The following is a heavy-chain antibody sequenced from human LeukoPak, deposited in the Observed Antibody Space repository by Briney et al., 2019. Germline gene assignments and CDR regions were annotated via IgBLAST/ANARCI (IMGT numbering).Heavy chain of an antibody. V-gene: IGHV1-3*01. D-gene: IGHD5-24*01. CDR1: GYTFTSYA. Sequence: ASVKVSCKASGYTFTSYAMHWVRQAPGQRLEWMGWINAGNGNTKYSQKFQGRVTITRDTSASTAYMELSSLKSEDTAVYYCARVFDGYNSPHFDYWGQGTLVTVSS. CDR3: ARVFDGYNSPHFDY. CDR2: INAGNGNT. J-gene: IGHJ4*02.